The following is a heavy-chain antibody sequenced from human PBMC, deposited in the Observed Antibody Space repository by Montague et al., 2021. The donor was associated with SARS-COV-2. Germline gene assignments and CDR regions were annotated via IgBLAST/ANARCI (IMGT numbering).Heavy chain of an antibody. D-gene: IGHD3-22*01. CDR1: GFTFSSYW. J-gene: IGHJ4*02. Sequence: SLRLSCAASGFTFSSYWMSWVRQAPGKGLEWVANIKQDGSEKQYVGSVKGRFTISRDNAKDSLYLQMNSLRAEDTAVYYCAREYFDNSGVGHYWGQGTLVDVSS. V-gene: IGHV3-7*01. CDR2: IKQDGSEK. CDR3: AREYFDNSGVGHY.